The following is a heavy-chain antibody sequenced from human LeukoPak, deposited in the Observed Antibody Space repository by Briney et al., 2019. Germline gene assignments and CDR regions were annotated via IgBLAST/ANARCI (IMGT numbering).Heavy chain of an antibody. CDR2: IYYSGST. V-gene: IGHV4-31*03. Sequence: SETLSLTCTVSGGSISSGGYYWSWIRQHPGKGLEWIGYIYYSGSTYCNPSLKSRVTISVDTSKNQFSLKLSSVTAADTAVYYCARDRGGYCSSTSCLLGAFDIWGQGTMVTVSS. CDR3: ARDRGGYCSSTSCLLGAFDI. CDR1: GGSISSGGYY. D-gene: IGHD2-2*01. J-gene: IGHJ3*02.